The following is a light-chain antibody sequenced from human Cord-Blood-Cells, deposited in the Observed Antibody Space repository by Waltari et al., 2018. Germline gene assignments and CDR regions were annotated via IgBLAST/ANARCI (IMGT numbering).Light chain of an antibody. J-gene: IGKJ1*01. CDR1: QSISSY. CDR2: AAS. V-gene: IGKV1-39*01. Sequence: DIQMTQSPSSLSASVGDRVTITCRASQSISSYLIWYQQKPGKAPKLLIYAASSLQSGVPSRFSGSGSGTDFTLTISSLQPEHFATYYCQQSYSTPQTFGQGTKVEIK. CDR3: QQSYSTPQT.